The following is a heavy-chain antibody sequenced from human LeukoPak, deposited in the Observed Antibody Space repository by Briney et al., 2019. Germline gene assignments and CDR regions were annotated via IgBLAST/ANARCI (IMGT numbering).Heavy chain of an antibody. Sequence: PGGSLRLSCAGSGFTFSNAWLTWVRQAPGKGLEWVGRILTKDDGGTIDYAAPVEGRFTISRDDSKRTLYLQMNSLKIEDTAVYYCSILGYCSRISCRSRNFIDLWGKGTTVTVSS. V-gene: IGHV3-15*01. J-gene: IGHJ6*03. CDR2: ILTKDDGGTI. D-gene: IGHD2-2*01. CDR1: GFTFSNAW. CDR3: SILGYCSRISCRSRNFIDL.